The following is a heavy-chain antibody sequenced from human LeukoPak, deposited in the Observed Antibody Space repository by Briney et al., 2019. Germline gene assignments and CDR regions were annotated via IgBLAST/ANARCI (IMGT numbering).Heavy chain of an antibody. D-gene: IGHD3-22*01. CDR2: IRGDGSVK. J-gene: IGHJ3*02. Sequence: GGSLRLSCVAFGFTFRNYWMSWLRQAPGKGLEWVANIRGDGSVKYFLDSVKGRFTISRDNAKNSLSLEMSNLRAEDTAVYYCSRDANYYDSSRHYFDAFDIWGQGTMVTVSS. CDR1: GFTFRNYW. CDR3: SRDANYYDSSRHYFDAFDI. V-gene: IGHV3-7*01.